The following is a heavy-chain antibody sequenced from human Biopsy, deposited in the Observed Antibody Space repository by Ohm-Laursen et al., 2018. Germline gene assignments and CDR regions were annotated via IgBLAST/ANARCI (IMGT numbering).Heavy chain of an antibody. D-gene: IGHD3-22*01. CDR2: INQSGRT. V-gene: IGHV4-34*01. CDR3: VRGVDYYDPYHYYALDV. Sequence: SDTLSLTCAVYGESFNGYYWSWIRQTPGKGLEWIGEINQSGRTNYNPSLKSRVTISVDTSKNQFFLKVRSVTAADTAVYYCVRGVDYYDPYHYYALDVWGQGTTVTVSS. CDR1: GESFNGYY. J-gene: IGHJ6*02.